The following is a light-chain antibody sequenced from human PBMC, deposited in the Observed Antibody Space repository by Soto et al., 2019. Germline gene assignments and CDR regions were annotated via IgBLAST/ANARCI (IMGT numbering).Light chain of an antibody. CDR2: EVS. V-gene: IGLV2-14*01. Sequence: QSALTQPASVSGSPGQSITISCTGTSSDVGGYNYVSWYQLHPGKAPKLVIFEVSNRPSGVSNRFSGSKSGNTASLTISGLQAEDEADYYCSSYTSSSTLRVFGGGTKLTVL. J-gene: IGLJ3*02. CDR3: SSYTSSSTLRV. CDR1: SSDVGGYNY.